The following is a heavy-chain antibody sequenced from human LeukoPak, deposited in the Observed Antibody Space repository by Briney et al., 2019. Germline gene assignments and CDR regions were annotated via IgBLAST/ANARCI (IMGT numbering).Heavy chain of an antibody. CDR2: ISWNSGSI. CDR1: GFTFDDYA. CDR3: AKAYDSSGYGVDY. J-gene: IGHJ4*02. Sequence: PGGSLRLSCAASGFTFDDYAMHWVRQAPGKGLEWVSGISWNSGSIGYADSVKGRFTISRDNAKDSLYLQMNSLRAEDMALYYCAKAYDSSGYGVDYWGQGTLVTVSS. V-gene: IGHV3-9*03. D-gene: IGHD3-22*01.